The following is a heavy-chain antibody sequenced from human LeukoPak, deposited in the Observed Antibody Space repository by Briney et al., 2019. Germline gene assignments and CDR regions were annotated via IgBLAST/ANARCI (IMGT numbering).Heavy chain of an antibody. CDR3: ATDRDNSDWQKRFDS. D-gene: IGHD2-21*02. V-gene: IGHV3-7*01. CDR1: GFTFSTYW. Sequence: PGGSVRLSCAASGFTFSTYWMNRYRQAPGKGLEWVGNINQDASEINYVDSVRGRFTISRDNAKNSLHLQMNSLRAEDTAVYYCATDRDNSDWQKRFDSWGQGTLVTVSS. CDR2: INQDASEI. J-gene: IGHJ4*02.